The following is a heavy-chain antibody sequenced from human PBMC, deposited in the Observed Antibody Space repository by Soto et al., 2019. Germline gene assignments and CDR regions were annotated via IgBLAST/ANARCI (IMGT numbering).Heavy chain of an antibody. CDR2: INGDNGNT. CDR1: GYSFSNNG. CDR3: ARDLGYGDYGTDF. D-gene: IGHD4-17*01. Sequence: QVQLVQSGAEVKKPGASVKVSCQAAGYSFSNNGISWVRQAPGQGFEWMGWINGDNGNTNYAQKFQGRVTMTTDTSTSTAYMELRSLRSEDTAVYYCARDLGYGDYGTDFWGQGTLVTVSS. J-gene: IGHJ4*02. V-gene: IGHV1-18*04.